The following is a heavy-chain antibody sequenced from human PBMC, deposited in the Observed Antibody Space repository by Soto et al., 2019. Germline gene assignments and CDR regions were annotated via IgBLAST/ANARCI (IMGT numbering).Heavy chain of an antibody. V-gene: IGHV3-23*01. D-gene: IGHD3-3*01. J-gene: IGHJ4*02. CDR3: AKSPLPYYDFCSGYSFDY. Sequence: EVQLLESGGGLVQPGGSLRLSCAASGFTFSSYAMSWVRQAPGKGLEWVSAISGSGGSTYYADSVKGRFTISRDNSKNTLYLQMNSLRAEDTAVYYCAKSPLPYYDFCSGYSFDYWGQGTLVTVSS. CDR1: GFTFSSYA. CDR2: ISGSGGST.